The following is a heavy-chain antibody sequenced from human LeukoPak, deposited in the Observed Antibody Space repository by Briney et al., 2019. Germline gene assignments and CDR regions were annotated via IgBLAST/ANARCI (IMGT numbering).Heavy chain of an antibody. CDR2: MRYDGSYE. V-gene: IGHV3-30*02. D-gene: IGHD3-22*01. CDR1: GFTFSSYD. CDR3: AKESYYDDGTAYPGYFDY. Sequence: PGGSLRLSCAASGFTFSSYDMHWVRQAPGKGLEWVAFMRYDGSYELYSDSVTGRFTISRDNSKNTLYLQMSSLRAEDTAVYYCAKESYYDDGTAYPGYFDYWGQGTLVTVSS. J-gene: IGHJ4*02.